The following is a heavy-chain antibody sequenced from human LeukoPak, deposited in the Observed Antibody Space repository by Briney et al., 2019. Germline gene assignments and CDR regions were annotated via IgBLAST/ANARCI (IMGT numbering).Heavy chain of an antibody. CDR3: ARVRGATVTTGDYYYYYMDV. Sequence: SETLSLTCAVYGGSFSGYYWSWIRQPPGKGLEWIGEINHSGSTNYNPSLKSRDTISVDTSKNQFSLKLTSVTAADTAVYYCARVRGATVTTGDYYYYYMDVWGKGTTVTISS. D-gene: IGHD4-17*01. V-gene: IGHV4-34*01. CDR2: INHSGST. J-gene: IGHJ6*03. CDR1: GGSFSGYY.